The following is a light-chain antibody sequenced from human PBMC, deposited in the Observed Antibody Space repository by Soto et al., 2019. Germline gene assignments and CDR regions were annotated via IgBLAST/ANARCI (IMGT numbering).Light chain of an antibody. CDR3: QQYGSSLLT. CDR2: GAS. J-gene: IGKJ4*01. V-gene: IGKV3-20*01. Sequence: EIVLTQSPGTLSLSPGERATLSCRASQTVSSDYLAWYQQKPGQAPRLLIHGASSRATGIPDRFSGSGSGTEFTLTISRLDPEDFAVYYCQQYGSSLLTFGGGTKVEIK. CDR1: QTVSSDY.